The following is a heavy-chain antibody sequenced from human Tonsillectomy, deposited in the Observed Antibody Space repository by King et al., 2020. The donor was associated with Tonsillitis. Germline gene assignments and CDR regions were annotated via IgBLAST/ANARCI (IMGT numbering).Heavy chain of an antibody. CDR3: AKGPHLEWLLYYGLDV. CDR1: GVTFSSYA. Sequence: QLVQSGGGLLQPGPSLRLSCEVSGVTFSSYAMTWVRQAPGKGLEWVSGISSSGGKTYYADSVKGRFSISRDNSKNTLYLQMNSLRVEDTAVYYCAKGPHLEWLLYYGLDVWGQGTTVTVSS. J-gene: IGHJ6*02. V-gene: IGHV3-23*04. CDR2: ISSSGGKT. D-gene: IGHD3-3*01.